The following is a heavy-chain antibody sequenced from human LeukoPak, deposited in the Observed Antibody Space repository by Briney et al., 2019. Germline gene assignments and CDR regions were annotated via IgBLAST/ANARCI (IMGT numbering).Heavy chain of an antibody. J-gene: IGHJ4*02. Sequence: PSETLSLTCTVSGGSVSSGSYYWGWIRQPPGKGLEWIGSIYYSGSTYYNPSLKSRVTISVDTSKNQFSLKLSSVTAADTAVYYCARLWHDYGDYPDYWGQGTLVTVSS. CDR2: IYYSGST. D-gene: IGHD4-17*01. V-gene: IGHV4-39*01. CDR3: ARLWHDYGDYPDY. CDR1: GGSVSSGSYY.